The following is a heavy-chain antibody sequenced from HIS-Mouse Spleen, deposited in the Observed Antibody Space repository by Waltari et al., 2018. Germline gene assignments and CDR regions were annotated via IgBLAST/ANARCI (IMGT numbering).Heavy chain of an antibody. D-gene: IGHD3-16*01. J-gene: IGHJ4*02. CDR1: GYTFTGYY. Sequence: QVQLVQSGAEVKKPGASVKVSCKASGYTFTGYYMHWVRQAPGQGLEWMGWINPNSGGTNYARKLQGRVTMTRDTSISTAYMELSSLRSDDTAVYYCARVSSGGSDFDYWGQGTLVTVSS. CDR2: INPNSGGT. V-gene: IGHV1-2*02. CDR3: ARVSSGGSDFDY.